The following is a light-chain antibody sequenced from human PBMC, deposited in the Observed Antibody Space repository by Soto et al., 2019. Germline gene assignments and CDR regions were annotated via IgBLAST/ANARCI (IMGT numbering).Light chain of an antibody. CDR1: QTISGW. CDR3: QQYNIFPYT. CDR2: DVS. V-gene: IGKV1-5*01. J-gene: IGKJ2*01. Sequence: DIQMTQSPSTLSASVGDRVTITCRASQTISGWLAWYQQKPGKAPKLLIYDVSSLGSGVPSRFSGSGSGTEFTLTISSLQPDDFATYYCQQYNIFPYTFGQGTKLEIK.